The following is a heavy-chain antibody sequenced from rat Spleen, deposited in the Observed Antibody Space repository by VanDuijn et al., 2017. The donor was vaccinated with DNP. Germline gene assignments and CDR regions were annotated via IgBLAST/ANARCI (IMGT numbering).Heavy chain of an antibody. Sequence: EVQLQESGPGLVKPSQSLSLTCSVTGYSITSNYWGWIRKFPGNKMEWMAYISYSGSTTYNPSLKSRISITRDTSKNQFFLQLNSVTTEDTATYYCASRPPPTRGPFDYWGQGVTVTVSS. J-gene: IGHJ2*01. CDR1: GYSITSNY. CDR3: ASRPPPTRGPFDY. CDR2: ISYSGST. V-gene: IGHV3-1*01. D-gene: IGHD1-4*01.